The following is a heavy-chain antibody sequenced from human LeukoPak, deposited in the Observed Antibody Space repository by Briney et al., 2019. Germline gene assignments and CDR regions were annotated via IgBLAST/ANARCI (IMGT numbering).Heavy chain of an antibody. J-gene: IGHJ3*02. CDR2: IYYSGST. Sequence: SETLSLTCTVSGGSISSYYWSWIRQPPGKGLEWIGYIYYSGSTNYNPSLKSRVTISVDTSKNQFSLKLSSMTAADTAVYYCATSSIASSFDAFDIWGQGTMVTVSS. CDR1: GGSISSYY. V-gene: IGHV4-59*01. D-gene: IGHD6-6*01. CDR3: ATSSIASSFDAFDI.